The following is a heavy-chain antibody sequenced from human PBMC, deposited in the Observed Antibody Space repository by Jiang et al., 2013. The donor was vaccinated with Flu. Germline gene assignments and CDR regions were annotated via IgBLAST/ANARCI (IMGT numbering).Heavy chain of an antibody. V-gene: IGHV1-18*01. CDR3: AREGLYYDILTGYIYYGMDV. D-gene: IGHD3-9*01. J-gene: IGHJ6*02. CDR1: GYTFTSYG. Sequence: GAEVKKPGASVKVSCKASGYTFTSYGISWVRQAPGQGLEWMGWISAYNGNTNYAQKLQGRVTMTTDTSTSTAYMGLRSLRSDDTAVYYCAREGLYYDILTGYIYYGMDVWGQGTTVTVSS. CDR2: ISAYNGNT.